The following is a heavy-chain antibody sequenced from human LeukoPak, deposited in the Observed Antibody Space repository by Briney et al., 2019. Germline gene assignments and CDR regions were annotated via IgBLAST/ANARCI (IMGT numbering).Heavy chain of an antibody. CDR2: ISASGGNT. J-gene: IGHJ4*02. CDR1: GFTFSSYW. Sequence: GGSLRLSCAASGFTFSSYWMSWVRQAPGKGLEWVSVISASGGNTYYADSVKGRFTISRDISKNTLYLQMNSLRAEDTAVYYCAKGYGSGSYKYYFDTGAREPWSPSPQ. D-gene: IGHD3-10*01. CDR3: AKGYGSGSYKYYFDT. V-gene: IGHV3-23*01.